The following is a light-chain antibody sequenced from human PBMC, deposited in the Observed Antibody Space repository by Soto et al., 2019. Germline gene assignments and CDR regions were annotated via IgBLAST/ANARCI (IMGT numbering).Light chain of an antibody. V-gene: IGLV2-11*01. CDR2: DVI. Sequence: QSALTQPRSVSGSPGQSVTISCTGPSIDVGTYSYVSWYRQHPGKAPKLIIYDVIKRPSGVPDRFSGSKSVNTASLTISGLQAEDEADYYCCSYACSAMVFGGGTKLTVL. J-gene: IGLJ2*01. CDR3: CSYACSAMV. CDR1: SIDVGTYSY.